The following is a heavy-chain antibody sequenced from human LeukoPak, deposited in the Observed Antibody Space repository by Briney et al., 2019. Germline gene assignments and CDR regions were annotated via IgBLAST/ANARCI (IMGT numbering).Heavy chain of an antibody. Sequence: ASVRVSCKPSGYTFTGYYIHWVRQAPGQRLEWLGWISPNTGATMFAHKFQDRVSMTRDTSIDPAYLELTSLTADDTALYYCARDRVGSGWPRPFYFEFWGQGTLVTVSS. CDR1: GYTFTGYY. CDR2: ISPNTGAT. J-gene: IGHJ4*02. D-gene: IGHD6-19*01. CDR3: ARDRVGSGWPRPFYFEF. V-gene: IGHV1-2*02.